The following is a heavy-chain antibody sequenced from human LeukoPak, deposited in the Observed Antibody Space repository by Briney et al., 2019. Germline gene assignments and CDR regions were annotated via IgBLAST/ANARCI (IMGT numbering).Heavy chain of an antibody. CDR3: ARHVGVVVAPLNWFDP. Sequence: PSETLSLTCAVSGYSISSGYYWGWIRQPPGKGLEWIGSIYHSGSTYYNPSLKSRVTISVDTSKNQFSLKLSSVTAADTAVYYCARHVGVVVAPLNWFDPWGQGTLVTVSS. V-gene: IGHV4-38-2*01. CDR1: GYSISSGYY. J-gene: IGHJ5*02. CDR2: IYHSGST. D-gene: IGHD2-15*01.